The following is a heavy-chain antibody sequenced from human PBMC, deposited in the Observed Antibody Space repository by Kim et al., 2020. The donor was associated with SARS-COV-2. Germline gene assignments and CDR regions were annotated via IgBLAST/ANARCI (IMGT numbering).Heavy chain of an antibody. Sequence: SETLSLTCTVSGGSISSDYCYWSWLRQQPGQGLKWIGYYNYSGSTYSYLTLQRPVTVSVYTNQNSLSLNLSSATAADTALYSGARSPPIMGTLGYLFDR. CDR3: ARSPPIMGTLGYLFDR. D-gene: IGHD3-16*01. CDR1: GGSISSDYCY. J-gene: IGHJ5*02. V-gene: IGHV4-31*01. CDR2: YNYSGST.